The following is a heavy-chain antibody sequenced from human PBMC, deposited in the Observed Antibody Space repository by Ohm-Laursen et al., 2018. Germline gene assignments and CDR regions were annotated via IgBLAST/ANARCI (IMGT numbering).Heavy chain of an antibody. D-gene: IGHD3-22*01. Sequence: SETLSLTCAVSGYSISSGYYWGWIRQPPGKGLEWIGSIYHSGSTYYNPPLKSRVTISVDTSKNQFSLKLSSVTAADTAVYYCARAGYYDSSGYYYSISNWFDPWGQGTLVTVSS. V-gene: IGHV4-38-2*01. CDR1: GYSISSGYY. J-gene: IGHJ5*02. CDR3: ARAGYYDSSGYYYSISNWFDP. CDR2: IYHSGST.